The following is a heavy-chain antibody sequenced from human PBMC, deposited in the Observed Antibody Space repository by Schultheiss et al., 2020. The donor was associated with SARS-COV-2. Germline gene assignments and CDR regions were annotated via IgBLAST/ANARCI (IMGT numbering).Heavy chain of an antibody. J-gene: IGHJ6*03. Sequence: GGSLRLSCSASGLTFSSYAMHWVRQAPGKGLEYVSAISSNGGSTYYANSVKGRFTISRDNSKNTLYLQMNSLRAEDTAVYYCAKDPRIAAGGYYYYYMDVWGKGTTVTVSS. CDR3: AKDPRIAAGGYYYYYMDV. CDR1: GLTFSSYA. V-gene: IGHV3-64*04. CDR2: ISSNGGST. D-gene: IGHD6-13*01.